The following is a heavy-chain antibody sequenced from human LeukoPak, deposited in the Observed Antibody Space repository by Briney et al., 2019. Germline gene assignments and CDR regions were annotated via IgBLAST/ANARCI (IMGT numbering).Heavy chain of an antibody. CDR1: GFTFSSYW. Sequence: GGSLRLSCAASGFTFSSYWMHWVRQAPGKGLVWVSRISPDGSTTGHADSVKGRFTTSRDNAKNTLFLQMNSLRAEDTAVYYCAKDGSSGFFDFDYWGQGTLVTVSS. J-gene: IGHJ4*02. CDR3: AKDGSSGFFDFDY. V-gene: IGHV3-74*01. D-gene: IGHD3-22*01. CDR2: ISPDGSTT.